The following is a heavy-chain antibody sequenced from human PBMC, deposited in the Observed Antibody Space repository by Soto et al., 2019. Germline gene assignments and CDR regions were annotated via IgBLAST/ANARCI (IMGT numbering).Heavy chain of an antibody. V-gene: IGHV4-31*03. CDR1: GGSISSGIYY. CDR2: IYYSGST. CDR3: ARVFSGVYFDY. D-gene: IGHD3-10*01. Sequence: PSETRSSTCTVAGGSISSGIYYGSWIRQHPGKCLEWIGYIYYSGSTYYNPSLKSRVTISVDTSKNQFSLKLSSVTAADTALYYCARVFSGVYFDYWGQGTLVTVSS. J-gene: IGHJ4*02.